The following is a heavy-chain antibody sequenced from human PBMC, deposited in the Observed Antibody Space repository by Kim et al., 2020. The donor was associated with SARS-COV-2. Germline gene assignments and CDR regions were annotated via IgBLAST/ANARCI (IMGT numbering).Heavy chain of an antibody. V-gene: IGHV1-69*13. CDR2: IIPIFGTA. CDR3: ARDREYYDSSGYYLYYFDY. D-gene: IGHD3-22*01. J-gene: IGHJ4*02. CDR1: GGTFSSYA. Sequence: SVKVSCKASGGTFSSYAISWVRQAPGQGLEWMGGIIPIFGTANYAQKFQGRVTITADESTSTAYMELSSLRSEDTAVYYCARDREYYDSSGYYLYYFDYRGQGTLVTVSS.